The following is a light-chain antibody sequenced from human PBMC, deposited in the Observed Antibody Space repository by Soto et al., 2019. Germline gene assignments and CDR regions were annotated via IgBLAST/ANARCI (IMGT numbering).Light chain of an antibody. Sequence: DIQMTQSPSTLSASVGDRVTITCRASQSISSWLAWYQQKPGKAPKLLIYDASSLESGVPSRFSGSGSGTEFTHTISSLQPDDFATYYCQQYNSYSPFGQGTKVEIK. CDR2: DAS. V-gene: IGKV1-5*01. J-gene: IGKJ1*01. CDR1: QSISSW. CDR3: QQYNSYSP.